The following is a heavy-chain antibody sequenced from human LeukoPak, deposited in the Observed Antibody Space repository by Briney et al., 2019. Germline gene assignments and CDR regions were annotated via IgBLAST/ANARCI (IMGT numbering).Heavy chain of an antibody. J-gene: IGHJ4*02. CDR2: ISGSGGST. CDR3: AKGESHYYFDY. Sequence: GGSLRLSCAASGFTFSSYAMSWVRQAPGKGLEWVSAISGSGGSTDYADSVQGRFTISRDNSKNTLYLQMNSLRAEDAAVYYCAKGESHYYFDYWGQGTLVTVSS. V-gene: IGHV3-23*01. D-gene: IGHD1-26*01. CDR1: GFTFSSYA.